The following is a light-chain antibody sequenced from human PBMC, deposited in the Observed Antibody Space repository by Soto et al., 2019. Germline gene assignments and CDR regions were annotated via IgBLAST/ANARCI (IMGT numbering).Light chain of an antibody. CDR2: DTS. CDR3: QQRSIWPWT. CDR1: QSVSSN. Sequence: EVVMTQSPATLSVSPGERATLSCRASQSVSSNLAWYQQKPGQAPRLLIYDTSDRATGIPARFSGSGSGTDFTLTISSLEPEDFAVFYCQQRSIWPWTFGQGTKV. V-gene: IGKV3-11*01. J-gene: IGKJ1*01.